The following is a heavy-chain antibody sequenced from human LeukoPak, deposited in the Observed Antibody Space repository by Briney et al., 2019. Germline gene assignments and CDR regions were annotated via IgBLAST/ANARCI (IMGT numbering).Heavy chain of an antibody. Sequence: GESLKISCKGSGYSFTSYWIGWVRQMPGKGLERKGIIYPGDSDTRYSPSFQGQVTISADKSISTAYLQWSSLKASDTAMYYCARHERLNYGSGSYPFDPWGQGALVTVSS. CDR2: IYPGDSDT. D-gene: IGHD3-10*01. V-gene: IGHV5-51*01. CDR1: GYSFTSYW. CDR3: ARHERLNYGSGSYPFDP. J-gene: IGHJ5*02.